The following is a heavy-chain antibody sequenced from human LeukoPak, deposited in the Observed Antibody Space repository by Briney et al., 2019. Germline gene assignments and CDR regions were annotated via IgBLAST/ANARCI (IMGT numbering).Heavy chain of an antibody. CDR1: GFPFISYS. CDR3: ARDARDSSGYYDWFDP. CDR2: ISSSSSYI. V-gene: IGHV3-21*01. Sequence: GGSLRLSRSASGFPFISYSMNWVRQAPGKGLEWVSSISSSSSYIYYADSVKGRFTISRDNAKNSLYLQMNSLRAEDTAVYYCARDARDSSGYYDWFDPWGQGTLVTVSS. D-gene: IGHD3-22*01. J-gene: IGHJ5*02.